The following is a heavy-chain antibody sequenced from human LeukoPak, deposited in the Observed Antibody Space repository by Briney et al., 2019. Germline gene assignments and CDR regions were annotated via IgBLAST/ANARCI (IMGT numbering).Heavy chain of an antibody. CDR2: IIPIFGTA. CDR3: ARPRRNNYGDYGGDY. D-gene: IGHD4-17*01. V-gene: IGHV1-69*13. J-gene: IGHJ4*02. CDR1: GGTFCSYA. Sequence: ASVKVSCKASGGTFCSYAISWVRQAPGQGLEWMGGIIPIFGTANYAQKFQGRVTITADESTSTAYMELSSLRSEDTAVYYCARPRRNNYGDYGGDYWGQGTLVTVSS.